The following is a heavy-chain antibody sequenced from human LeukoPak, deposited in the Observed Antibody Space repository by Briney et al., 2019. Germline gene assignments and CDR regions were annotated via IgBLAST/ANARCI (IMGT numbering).Heavy chain of an antibody. CDR2: FDPEDGET. J-gene: IGHJ4*02. Sequence: ASVKVSCKVSGYTLTELSMHWVRQAPGKGLEWMGGFDPEDGETIYAQKFQGRVTMTTDTSTSTAYMELRSLRSDDTAVYYCARDHVSGWYGGYWGQGTLVTVSS. V-gene: IGHV1-24*01. CDR3: ARDHVSGWYGGY. CDR1: GYTLTELS. D-gene: IGHD6-19*01.